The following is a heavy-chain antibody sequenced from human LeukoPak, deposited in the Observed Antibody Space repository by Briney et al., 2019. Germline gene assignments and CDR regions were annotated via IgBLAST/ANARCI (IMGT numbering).Heavy chain of an antibody. V-gene: IGHV4-39*01. CDR3: ARRGVVAPYNWFDP. CDR1: GCSISSSSYY. Sequence: SETLSFNCTVPGCSISSSSYYWGWLRQPPGKGLEWIGSSYYSRSAYYNQALISRVTIAVDTSKDQFSLKLSSVTAADTAVYYCARRGVVAPYNWFDPWGQGTLVTVSS. D-gene: IGHD3-22*01. CDR2: SYYSRSA. J-gene: IGHJ5*02.